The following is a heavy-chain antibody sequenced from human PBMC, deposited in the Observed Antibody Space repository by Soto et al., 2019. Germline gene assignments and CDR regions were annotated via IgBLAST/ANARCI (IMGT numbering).Heavy chain of an antibody. CDR3: TRGVYSSSPIDS. CDR2: IIDSGGLT. D-gene: IGHD6-6*01. Sequence: GGPLRPSFAASEFAFSTHALSGVRRPPERGLEWVSGIIDSGGLTYNADSVKGRFPISRDNSKNTLYLQMNSLKPEDPAVYYCTRGVYSSSPIDSWGQGTLVTVSS. V-gene: IGHV3-23*01. CDR1: EFAFSTHA. J-gene: IGHJ4*02.